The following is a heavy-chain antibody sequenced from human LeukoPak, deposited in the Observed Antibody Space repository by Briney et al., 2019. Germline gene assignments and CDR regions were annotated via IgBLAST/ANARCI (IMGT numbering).Heavy chain of an antibody. CDR3: ARRATVTTIFFDY. CDR2: ISAYNGNT. J-gene: IGHJ4*02. CDR1: GYTFTSYY. V-gene: IGHV1-18*04. D-gene: IGHD4-11*01. Sequence: ASVKVSCKASGYTFTSYYMHWVRQAPGQGLEWMGWISAYNGNTNYAQKLQGRVTMTTDTSTSTAYMELRSLRSDDTAVYYCARRATVTTIFFDYWGQGTLVTVSS.